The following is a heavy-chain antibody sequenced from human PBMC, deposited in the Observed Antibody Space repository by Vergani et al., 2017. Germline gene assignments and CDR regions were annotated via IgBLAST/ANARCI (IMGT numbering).Heavy chain of an antibody. V-gene: IGHV1-24*01. CDR1: GYSLPELT. J-gene: IGHJ4*02. Sequence: QVQLVQSGSEVRKPGASVKVSCQVSGYSLPELTIHWVRQAPGKGLEWMGGFDPEHGEVTVAHHIQGRVTMTEDRSTDTAYMELSSLRPEDTVLYYCAIVTDYYDISGYYLDYWGQGTLVTVPS. CDR3: AIVTDYYDISGYYLDY. D-gene: IGHD3-22*01. CDR2: FDPEHGEV.